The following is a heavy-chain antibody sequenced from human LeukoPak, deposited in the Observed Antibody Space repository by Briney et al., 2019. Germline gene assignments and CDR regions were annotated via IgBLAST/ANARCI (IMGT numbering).Heavy chain of an antibody. CDR3: ARGSKSSRE. J-gene: IGHJ4*02. V-gene: IGHV4-4*07. D-gene: IGHD6-13*01. CDR1: GVSMSNYY. CDR2: IYPSGTT. Sequence: SETLSLTCTVSGVSMSNYYWSWIRQTAAKGLEWIGRIYPSGTTYYNPSLKGRVTMSIDTSKNQFSLRVNSVTAADTAVYYCARGSKSSREWGQGTLVTVSS.